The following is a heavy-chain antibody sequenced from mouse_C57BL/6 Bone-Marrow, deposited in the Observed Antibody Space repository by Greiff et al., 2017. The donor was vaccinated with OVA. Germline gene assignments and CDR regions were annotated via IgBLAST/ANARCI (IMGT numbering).Heavy chain of an antibody. D-gene: IGHD5-5*01. CDR1: GYTFTSYG. Sequence: QVQLQQSGAELARPGASVKLSCKASGYTFTSYGISWVKQRTGQGLEWIGEIYPRSGNTYYNEKFKGKATLTADKSSSTAYMELRSLTSEDSAVYFCAREGTTGDYWYFDVWGTGTTVTVSS. V-gene: IGHV1-81*01. CDR3: AREGTTGDYWYFDV. CDR2: IYPRSGNT. J-gene: IGHJ1*03.